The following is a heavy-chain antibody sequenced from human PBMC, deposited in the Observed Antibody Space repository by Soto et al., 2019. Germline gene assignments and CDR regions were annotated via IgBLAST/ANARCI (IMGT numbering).Heavy chain of an antibody. Sequence: WGSLRLSCAASGFTFSSYDMHWVRQATGKGLEWVSAIGTAGDTYYPGSVKGRFTISRENAKNSLYLQMNSLRAEDTAVYYCARDRAYDSSVWFDPWGQGTLVTVSS. CDR3: ARDRAYDSSVWFDP. V-gene: IGHV3-13*01. J-gene: IGHJ5*02. CDR2: IGTAGDT. CDR1: GFTFSSYD. D-gene: IGHD3-22*01.